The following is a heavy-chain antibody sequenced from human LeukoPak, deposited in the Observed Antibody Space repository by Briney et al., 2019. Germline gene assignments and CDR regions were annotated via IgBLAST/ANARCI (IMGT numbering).Heavy chain of an antibody. CDR1: GYTFTFYY. CDR3: AREKMVGAPKLLDY. Sequence: ASVTVSFTASGYTFTFYYLHWVRQAPGQGLEWMGWINPNSGGTNYAQKFQGRVTMTRETSISTAHMELSRLRSDDTAVYFCAREKMVGAPKLLDYWGQGTLVTVSS. D-gene: IGHD1-26*01. CDR2: INPNSGGT. J-gene: IGHJ4*02. V-gene: IGHV1-2*02.